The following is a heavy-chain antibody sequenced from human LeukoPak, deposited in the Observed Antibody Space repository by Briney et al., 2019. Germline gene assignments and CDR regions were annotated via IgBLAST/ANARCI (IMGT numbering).Heavy chain of an antibody. CDR2: IYYSGST. V-gene: IGHV4-39*07. Sequence: SETLSLTCTVSGGSISSSSYYWGWIRQPPGKGLEWIGSIYYSGSTYYNPSLKSRVTISVDTSKNQFSLKLSSVTAADTAVYYCASIFGGDYFDYWGQGTLVTVSS. J-gene: IGHJ4*02. D-gene: IGHD3-10*01. CDR3: ASIFGGDYFDY. CDR1: GGSISSSSYY.